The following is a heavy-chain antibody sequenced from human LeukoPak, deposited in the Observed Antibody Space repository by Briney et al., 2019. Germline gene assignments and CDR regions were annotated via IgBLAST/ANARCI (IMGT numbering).Heavy chain of an antibody. J-gene: IGHJ6*04. D-gene: IGHD3-10*01. V-gene: IGHV4-34*01. Sequence: SETLSLTCAVYGGSFSGYYWSWIRQPPGKGLEWIGEINHSGSTNYNPSLKSRVTISGDTSKNQFSLKLSSVTAADTAVYYCARSITMVRGVYYYGMDVWGKGTTVTVSS. CDR3: ARSITMVRGVYYYGMDV. CDR2: INHSGST. CDR1: GGSFSGYY.